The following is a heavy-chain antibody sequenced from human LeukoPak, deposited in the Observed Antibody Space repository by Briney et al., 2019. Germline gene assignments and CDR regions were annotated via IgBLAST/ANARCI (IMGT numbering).Heavy chain of an antibody. CDR2: INSDGSST. CDR3: ARARIQLWPYYYMDV. Sequence: GGSLRLSCAASGFTFSSYWMHWVRQAPGKGLVWVSRINSDGSSTSYADSVKGRFTISRDNAKNTPYLQMNSLRAEDTAVYYCARARIQLWPYYYMDVWGKGTTVTVSS. CDR1: GFTFSSYW. V-gene: IGHV3-74*01. D-gene: IGHD5-18*01. J-gene: IGHJ6*03.